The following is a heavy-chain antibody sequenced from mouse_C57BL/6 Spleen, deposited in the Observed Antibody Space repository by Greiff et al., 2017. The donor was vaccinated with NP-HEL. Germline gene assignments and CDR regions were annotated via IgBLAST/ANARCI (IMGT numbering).Heavy chain of an antibody. CDR3: ARDGAYYSNLWYFDV. Sequence: QVQLQQPGAELVRPGSSVKLSCKASGYTFTSYWMHWVKQRPIQGLEWIGNIDPSDSETQYNQKFKDKATLTVDKSSSTAYMQLSSLTSEDSAVYYCARDGAYYSNLWYFDVWGTGTTVTVSS. CDR2: IDPSDSET. V-gene: IGHV1-52*01. CDR1: GYTFTSYW. D-gene: IGHD2-5*01. J-gene: IGHJ1*03.